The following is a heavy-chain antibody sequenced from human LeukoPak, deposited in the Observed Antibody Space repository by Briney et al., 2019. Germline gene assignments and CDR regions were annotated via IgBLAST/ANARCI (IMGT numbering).Heavy chain of an antibody. J-gene: IGHJ4*02. CDR3: ARDYYDFWSGYMY. CDR2: IIPIFGTA. CDR1: GGTFSSYA. D-gene: IGHD3-3*01. V-gene: IGHV1-69*05. Sequence: SVKVSCKASGGTFSSYAISWVRQAPGQGLEWMGRIIPIFGTANYAQKFQGRVTITTDESTSTAYMELSSLRSEDTAVYYCARDYYDFWSGYMYWGQGTLVTVSS.